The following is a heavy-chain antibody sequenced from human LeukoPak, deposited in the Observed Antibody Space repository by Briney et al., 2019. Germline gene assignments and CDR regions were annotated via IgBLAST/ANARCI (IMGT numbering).Heavy chain of an antibody. Sequence: PSETLSPTCAVYGGSFSGYYWSWIRQPPGKGLEWIGEINHSGSTNYNPSLKSRVTISVDTSKNQFSLKLSSVTAADTAVYYCARLHIAAAVRWFDPWGQGTLVTVSS. CDR2: INHSGST. V-gene: IGHV4-34*01. D-gene: IGHD6-13*01. CDR3: ARLHIAAAVRWFDP. CDR1: GGSFSGYY. J-gene: IGHJ5*02.